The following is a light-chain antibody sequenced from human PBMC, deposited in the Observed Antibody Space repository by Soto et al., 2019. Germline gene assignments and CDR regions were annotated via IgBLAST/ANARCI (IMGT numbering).Light chain of an antibody. CDR1: SSDVGGYNY. CDR3: SSYTSSSPL. J-gene: IGLJ2*01. Sequence: QSALTQPASVSGSPGQSITISCTGNSSDVGGYNYVSWYQQHPGKAPKLLIYDVSNRPSGVSNRFSGSKSGNTASLTISGLQAEDESDYYCSSYTSSSPLFGGGTKLTVL. V-gene: IGLV2-14*01. CDR2: DVS.